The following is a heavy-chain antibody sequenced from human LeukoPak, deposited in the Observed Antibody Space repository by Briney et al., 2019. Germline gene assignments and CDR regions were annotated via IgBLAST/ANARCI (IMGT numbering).Heavy chain of an antibody. Sequence: PGGSLRLSCAASGFTFSGSALHWVRQASGKGLEWVGRIRSTANGYATAYAASVKGRFTISRDDSKNTAYLQMDSLKTEDTAVYYCTGNCYGSGSYADFDYWGQGTLVTVSS. V-gene: IGHV3-73*01. J-gene: IGHJ4*02. CDR3: TGNCYGSGSYADFDY. D-gene: IGHD3-10*01. CDR2: IRSTANGYAT. CDR1: GFTFSGSA.